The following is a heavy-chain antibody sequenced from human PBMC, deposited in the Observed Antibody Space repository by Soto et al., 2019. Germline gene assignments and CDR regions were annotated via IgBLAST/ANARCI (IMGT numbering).Heavy chain of an antibody. CDR2: IYYSGST. CDR3: ALTMGGSGGFWFDP. CDR1: GGSFSGYY. J-gene: IGHJ5*02. D-gene: IGHD3-16*01. Sequence: QVQLQQWGAGLLKPSETLSLTCAVYGGSFSGYYWSWIRQPPGKGLEWIGYIYYSGSTNYNPSLKSRVTISVDTSKNQFSLKLSSVTAADTAVYYCALTMGGSGGFWFDPWGQGTLVTVSS. V-gene: IGHV4-34*11.